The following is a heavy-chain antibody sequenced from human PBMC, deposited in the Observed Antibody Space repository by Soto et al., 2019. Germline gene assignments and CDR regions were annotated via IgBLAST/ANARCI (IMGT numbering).Heavy chain of an antibody. Sequence: TVRSLRLSWGAAGFTFSSYGMHWVRQAPGKGLEWVAVISYDGSNKYYADSVKGRFTISRDNSKNTLYLQMNSLRAEDTAVYYCAKSYDSSGYEYWGQGTLVTVSS. J-gene: IGHJ4*02. D-gene: IGHD3-22*01. V-gene: IGHV3-30*18. CDR2: ISYDGSNK. CDR3: AKSYDSSGYEY. CDR1: GFTFSSYG.